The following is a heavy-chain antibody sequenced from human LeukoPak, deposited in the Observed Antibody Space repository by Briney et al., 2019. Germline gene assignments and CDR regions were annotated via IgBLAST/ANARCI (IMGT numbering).Heavy chain of an antibody. CDR2: ISGGGGST. CDR1: EFTLSNYA. V-gene: IGHV3-23*01. CDR3: AKALYSRWSLHY. J-gene: IGHJ4*02. Sequence: GGSLRLSCVASEFTLSNYAMTWVRQAPGKGLEWVSTISGGGGSTYFAESVKGRFTISRDNSKNTLYLQMNGLRAEDTALYYCAKALYSRWSLHYWGQGTLVTVSS. D-gene: IGHD6-13*01.